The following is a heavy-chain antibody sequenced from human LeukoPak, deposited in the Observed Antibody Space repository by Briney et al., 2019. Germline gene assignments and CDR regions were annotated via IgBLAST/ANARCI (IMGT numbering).Heavy chain of an antibody. J-gene: IGHJ4*02. CDR3: AKEKYYGSD. Sequence: PGGSRRLSFAASGFTFSSYAMSWFRQAPGKGLEWVSSISAGGGSTNYADSVKGRFTISRENPKNTLYLQMNSLRAEDTAVYYCAKEKYYGSDWGQGTLVTVSS. CDR1: GFTFSSYA. D-gene: IGHD3-10*01. CDR2: ISAGGGST. V-gene: IGHV3-23*01.